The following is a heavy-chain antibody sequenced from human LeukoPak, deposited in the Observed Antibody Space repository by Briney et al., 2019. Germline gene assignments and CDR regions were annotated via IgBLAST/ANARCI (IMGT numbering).Heavy chain of an antibody. D-gene: IGHD2-21*01. J-gene: IGHJ5*02. CDR3: TVQVIPSDKWFDP. Sequence: GGSLRLSCTASGLLFGDYAMTWVRQAPGKGLEWVGFIRSKPYGGTAYYAASVKGRFTTSRDDSITIAYLDMNGLKSEDTGVYHCTVQVIPSDKWFDPWGQGTPVTVSS. V-gene: IGHV3-49*04. CDR2: IRSKPYGGTA. CDR1: GLLFGDYA.